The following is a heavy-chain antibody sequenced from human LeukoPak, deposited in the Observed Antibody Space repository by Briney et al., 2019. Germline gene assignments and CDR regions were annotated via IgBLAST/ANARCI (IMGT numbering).Heavy chain of an antibody. CDR2: INPNSGGT. D-gene: IGHD3-10*01. CDR3: ARERSGSGSYSWDY. J-gene: IGHJ4*02. Sequence: GASVKVSCKASGYTFTGYYMHWVRQAPGQGREWRGWINPNSGGTNYAQKFQGRVTMTRDTSITTAYMELSRLRPDDTAVYYCARERSGSGSYSWDYWGQGTLVTVSS. CDR1: GYTFTGYY. V-gene: IGHV1-2*02.